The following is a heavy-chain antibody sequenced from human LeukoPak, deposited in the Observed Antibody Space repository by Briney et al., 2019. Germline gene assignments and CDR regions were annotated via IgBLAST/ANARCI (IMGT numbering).Heavy chain of an antibody. CDR3: AKDPVNLVVVPAALDY. CDR2: ISYDGSNK. V-gene: IGHV3-30*18. CDR1: GFTFSSYG. J-gene: IGHJ4*02. D-gene: IGHD2-2*01. Sequence: GGSLRLSCAASGFTFSSYGMHWVRQAPGKGLEWVAVISYDGSNKYYADSVKGRFTISRDNSKNTLYLQMNSLRAEDTAVYYCAKDPVNLVVVPAALDYWGQGTLVTVSS.